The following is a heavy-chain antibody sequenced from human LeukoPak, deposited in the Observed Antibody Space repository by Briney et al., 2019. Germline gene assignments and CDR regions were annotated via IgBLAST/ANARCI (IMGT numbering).Heavy chain of an antibody. CDR1: GYSFTNYW. CDR3: ARPRDSGSYYDAFHY. CDR2: VYPGDSDT. D-gene: IGHD1-26*01. Sequence: GESLKISCKGSGYSFTNYWIGWVRQMPGKGLEWMGIVYPGDSDTRYSPSFQGQVTISVDKSISTAYLQWSSLKASDTAMYYCARPRDSGSYYDAFHYWGQGTLVTVSS. V-gene: IGHV5-51*01. J-gene: IGHJ4*02.